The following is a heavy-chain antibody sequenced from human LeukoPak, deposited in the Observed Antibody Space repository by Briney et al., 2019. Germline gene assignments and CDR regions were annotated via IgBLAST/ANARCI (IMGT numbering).Heavy chain of an antibody. CDR2: ISRGGSN. Sequence: SETLSLICAVYGGSFSGYYWTWIRQPPGKGLEWIGEISRGGSNNYTPSLKSRVIISVDTPKNQFSLKLNSVTAADTAVYYCARGSVGPRMSIWGQGTMVTVSS. V-gene: IGHV4-34*01. CDR3: ARGSVGPRMSI. J-gene: IGHJ3*02. D-gene: IGHD1-26*01. CDR1: GGSFSGYY.